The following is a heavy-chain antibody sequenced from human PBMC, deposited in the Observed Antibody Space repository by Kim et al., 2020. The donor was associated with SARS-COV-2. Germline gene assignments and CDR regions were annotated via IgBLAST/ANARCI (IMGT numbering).Heavy chain of an antibody. D-gene: IGHD3-3*01. Sequence: SQTLSLTCAISGDSVSSNSAAWNWIRQSPSRGLEWLGRTYYRSKWYNDYAVSVKSRITINPDTSKNQFSLQLNSVTPEDTSVYYCARAPGGTIFGVAIIPGYYYYMDVWGKGPRSPSP. CDR1: GDSVSSNSAA. J-gene: IGHJ6*03. V-gene: IGHV6-1*01. CDR2: TYYRSKWYN. CDR3: ARAPGGTIFGVAIIPGYYYYMDV.